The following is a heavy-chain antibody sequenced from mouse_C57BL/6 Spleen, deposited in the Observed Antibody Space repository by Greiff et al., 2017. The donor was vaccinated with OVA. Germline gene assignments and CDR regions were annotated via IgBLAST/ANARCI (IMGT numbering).Heavy chain of an antibody. CDR2: IDPNSGGT. V-gene: IGHV1-62-3*01. J-gene: IGHJ3*01. CDR3: AALRTWFAY. CDR1: GYTFTSYW. Sequence: QVQLKQPGAELVKPGASVKLSCKASGYTFTSYWMHWVKQRPGRGLEWIGRIDPNSGGTKYNEKFKSKATRTVDKSSSTAYMQLKSLTSEDSAVYYCAALRTWFAYWGQGTMVTVSA.